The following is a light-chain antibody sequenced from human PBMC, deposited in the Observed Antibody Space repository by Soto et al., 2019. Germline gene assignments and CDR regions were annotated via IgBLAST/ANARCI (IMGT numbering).Light chain of an antibody. J-gene: IGKJ5*01. CDR3: LQHNSYPWT. V-gene: IGKV1-17*03. Sequence: DIQVTQSPSAMSASVGDRVTITCGASQDISHYLAWFQQKPGKVPKRLIFAVSNLESGVPSRFRGSGSGTEFTLTITSLQPEDFATYYCLQHNSYPWTFGQGTRLEIK. CDR1: QDISHY. CDR2: AVS.